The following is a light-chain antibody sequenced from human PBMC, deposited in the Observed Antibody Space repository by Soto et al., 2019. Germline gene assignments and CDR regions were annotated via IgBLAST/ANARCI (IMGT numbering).Light chain of an antibody. CDR3: AAWDDSLSGPV. CDR2: RNN. CDR1: SSNIGSYY. V-gene: IGLV1-47*01. J-gene: IGLJ2*01. Sequence: QLVLTQPPSASGTPGQRVTISCSGSSSNIGSYYVYWYRQLPGAAPKLLIYRNNQRPSGVPDRFSGSKSGTSASLAIGGLRSEDEGDFYCAAWDDSLSGPVFGGGTKLTVL.